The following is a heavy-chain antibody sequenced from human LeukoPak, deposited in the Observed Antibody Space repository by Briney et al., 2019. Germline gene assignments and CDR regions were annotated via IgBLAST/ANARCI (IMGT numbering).Heavy chain of an antibody. CDR2: IKSKTDGGTT. J-gene: IGHJ4*02. D-gene: IGHD6-13*01. Sequence: GGSLRLSCAASGFTFSNAWMSWVRQAPGKGREWVGRIKSKTDGGTTDYAAPVKGRFTISRGDSKNTLYLQMNSLKTEDTAVYYCTTENLIAAGYYFDYWGQGTLVTVSS. V-gene: IGHV3-15*01. CDR1: GFTFSNAW. CDR3: TTENLIAAGYYFDY.